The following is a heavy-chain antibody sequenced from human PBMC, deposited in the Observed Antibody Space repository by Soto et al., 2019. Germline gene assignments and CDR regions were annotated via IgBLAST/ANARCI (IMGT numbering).Heavy chain of an antibody. Sequence: VRLPQWGEGLLKPSEPLSLPCAAYGGSFSGYYWTWIRQPPGTGLEWIGEFNHSGSTNYNPSLKSRVTISVDTSKNQFSLKLTSVTAADTAVYYCARDKITGLFDYWGQGTLVTVSS. CDR3: ARDKITGLFDY. CDR1: GGSFSGYY. J-gene: IGHJ4*02. V-gene: IGHV4-34*01. D-gene: IGHD2-8*02. CDR2: FNHSGST.